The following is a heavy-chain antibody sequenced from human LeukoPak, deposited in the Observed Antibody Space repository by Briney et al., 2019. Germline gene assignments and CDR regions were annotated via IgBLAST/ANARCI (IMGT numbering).Heavy chain of an antibody. J-gene: IGHJ6*04. CDR1: RGSISSGGYY. V-gene: IGHV4-31*03. CDR3: ARDNRRSGMDV. CDR2: VYYSGST. Sequence: SETLSLTCTVSRGSISSGGYYWSWIRQHPGKGLEWIGYVYYSGSTYYNPSLKSRVTISVDTSKNQFSLKLSSVTAADTAVYYCARDNRRSGMDVWGKGTTITVSS.